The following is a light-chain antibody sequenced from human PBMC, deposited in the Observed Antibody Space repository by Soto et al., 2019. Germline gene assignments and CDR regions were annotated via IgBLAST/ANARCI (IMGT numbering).Light chain of an antibody. CDR1: QSVSSNY. J-gene: IGKJ2*01. V-gene: IGKV3-20*01. CDR2: GAS. CDR3: QQYGSAPYA. Sequence: IVLTQSPGTLSLSPGEGATLSCRASQSVSSNYLAWYQQRPGQTPRLLIYGASNRPTGIPDRFSGSGSVTDFTLTISRLEPEDCAVYYCQQYGSAPYAFGQGTRLEI.